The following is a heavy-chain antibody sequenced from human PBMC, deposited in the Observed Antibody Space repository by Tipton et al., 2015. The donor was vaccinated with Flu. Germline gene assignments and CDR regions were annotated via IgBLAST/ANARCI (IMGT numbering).Heavy chain of an antibody. CDR3: AIKGSGNRDNCFDP. CDR1: GGSISSGGYY. V-gene: IGHV4-31*03. Sequence: TLSLTCTVSGGSISSGGYYWSWIRQHPGKGPEWIGYIYYSGSTYYNPSLKSRVTISVDTTQNQFSLKLSTVTAADTAVYYCAIKGSGNRDNCFDPWGQGPLVTVSS. CDR2: IYYSGST. J-gene: IGHJ5*02. D-gene: IGHD3-10*01.